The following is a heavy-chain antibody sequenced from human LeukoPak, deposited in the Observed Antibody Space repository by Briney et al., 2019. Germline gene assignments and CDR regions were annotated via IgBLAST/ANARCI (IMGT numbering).Heavy chain of an antibody. CDR2: ISFDGTNK. D-gene: IGHD5-24*01. J-gene: IGHJ4*02. V-gene: IGHV3-30*18. CDR1: GFTFSSYG. CDR3: AKDRRLQLPFDY. Sequence: GGSLRLSCAASGFTFSSYGMHWVRQAPGKGLEWVALISFDGTNKYYADSVKGRFTISGDNSKNTLYLQMNSLSAEDTAVYYCAKDRRLQLPFDYWGQGTLVTVSS.